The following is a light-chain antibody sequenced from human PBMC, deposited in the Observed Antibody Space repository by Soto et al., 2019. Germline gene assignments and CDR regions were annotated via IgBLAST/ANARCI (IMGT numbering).Light chain of an antibody. CDR3: QSYDSGNLVV. CDR2: EDN. CDR1: SGSIASNY. V-gene: IGLV6-57*04. Sequence: NFMLTQPHSVSESPGKTVTISCTRSSGSIASNYVQWYQQRPGSAPTTVIYEDNHRPSGVPDRFSGSIDSSSNSASLSISGLKTEDEGDYYCQSYDSGNLVVFGGGTKLTVL. J-gene: IGLJ2*01.